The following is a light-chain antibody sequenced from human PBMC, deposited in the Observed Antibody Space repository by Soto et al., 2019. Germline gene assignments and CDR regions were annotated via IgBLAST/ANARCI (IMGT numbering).Light chain of an antibody. Sequence: EVVLTQSPGTLSLSPGERATLSCRASQRVSDSFLAWYQQKPGQAPRLLIYGASSRATGIPGTFSGSGSGTDFTLTISRLEPEDFAVYYCQQYGSSPITFGQGTRLEIK. J-gene: IGKJ5*01. CDR2: GAS. CDR1: QRVSDSF. V-gene: IGKV3-20*01. CDR3: QQYGSSPIT.